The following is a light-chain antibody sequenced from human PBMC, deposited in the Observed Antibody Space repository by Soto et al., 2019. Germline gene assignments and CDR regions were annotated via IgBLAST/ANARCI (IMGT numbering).Light chain of an antibody. J-gene: IGLJ1*01. CDR3: CSYAGIHTYV. Sequence: QSVLTQPRSVSGSPGQAVTISCTGTSREVGGFDYVSWYQQHPGKVPTLIMYDVAQRPSGVPERFSGFKSGNTASLTISGLDPGDEADYYCCSYAGIHTYVFGTGTKVTVL. CDR2: DVA. CDR1: SREVGGFDY. V-gene: IGLV2-11*01.